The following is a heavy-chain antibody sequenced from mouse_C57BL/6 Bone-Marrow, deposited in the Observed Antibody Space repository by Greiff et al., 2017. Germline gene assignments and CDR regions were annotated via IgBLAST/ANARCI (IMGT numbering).Heavy chain of an antibody. CDR2: ISDGGSYT. J-gene: IGHJ3*01. V-gene: IGHV5-4*01. CDR1: GFTFSSYA. Sequence: DVQLVESGGGLVKPGGSLKLSCAASGFTFSSYAMSWVRQTPEKRLEWVATISDGGSYTYYPDNVKGRFTISRDNAKNNLYLQMSHLKSEDTAMYYCARDYYGSSYVAYWGQGTLVTVSA. D-gene: IGHD1-1*01. CDR3: ARDYYGSSYVAY.